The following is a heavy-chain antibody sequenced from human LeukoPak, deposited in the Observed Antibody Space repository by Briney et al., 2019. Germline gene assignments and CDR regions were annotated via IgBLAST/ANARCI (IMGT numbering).Heavy chain of an antibody. CDR1: GFTFSSYG. J-gene: IGHJ4*02. V-gene: IGHV3-30*02. Sequence: GSLRLSCAASGFTFSSYGMHWVRQAPGKGLEWVAFIRYDGSNKYYADSVKGRFTISRDNAKNSLYLQMNSLRAEDTAVYYCARDLMGIAYRRAFYYWGQGTLVTVSS. CDR3: ARDLMGIAYRRAFYY. CDR2: IRYDGSNK. D-gene: IGHD6-13*01.